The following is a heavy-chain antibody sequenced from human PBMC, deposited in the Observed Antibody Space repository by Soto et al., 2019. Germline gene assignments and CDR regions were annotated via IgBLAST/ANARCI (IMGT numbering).Heavy chain of an antibody. CDR2: IYHTGNT. Sequence: HVQLHQSGPRLVKPSKTLSLECSVIGGSVNTGDHYWSWVRQSPGRGLEWIGYIYHTGNTFYNPALENRVTMSVDASKNQFSLTLTSVTAADTAVYFCAREPLDGMDVWGQGTNVTVS. CDR3: AREPLDGMDV. CDR1: GGSVNTGDHY. J-gene: IGHJ6*02. V-gene: IGHV4-30-4*01.